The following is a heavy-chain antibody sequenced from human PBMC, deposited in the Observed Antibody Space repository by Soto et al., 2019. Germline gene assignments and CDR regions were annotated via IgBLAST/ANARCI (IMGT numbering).Heavy chain of an antibody. V-gene: IGHV5-51*01. CDR1: GYSFANYW. CDR2: IYPGDSNT. J-gene: IGHJ4*02. Sequence: PGESLKISCTGSGYSFANYWIGWVRQMPGKGLEWMGIIYPGDSNTRYSPSFQGQVTISADKYISTAHLQWSSLKASDTAMYFCARQGYCSNTACYTVDYWGQGTLVTVSS. CDR3: ARQGYCSNTACYTVDY. D-gene: IGHD2-2*02.